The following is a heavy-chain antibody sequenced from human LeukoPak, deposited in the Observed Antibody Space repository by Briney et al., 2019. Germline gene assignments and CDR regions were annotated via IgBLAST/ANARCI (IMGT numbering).Heavy chain of an antibody. CDR1: GYTFTSYY. CDR3: ARRIAAALGWFDP. J-gene: IGHJ5*02. V-gene: IGHV1-46*01. D-gene: IGHD6-13*01. Sequence: ASVKVSCKASGYTFTSYYMHWVRQAPGQGLEWMGIINPSGGSTSYAQKFQGRVTMTRDMSTSTVYMELSSLRSEDTAVYYCARRIAAALGWFDPWGQGTLVTVSS. CDR2: INPSGGST.